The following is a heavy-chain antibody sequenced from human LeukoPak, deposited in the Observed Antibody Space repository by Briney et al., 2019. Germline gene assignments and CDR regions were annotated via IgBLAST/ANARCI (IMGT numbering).Heavy chain of an antibody. Sequence: GGSLRLSCAASGFTFSDYYMSWIPQAPGKGLEWVSYISSSGSTIYYADSVKGRFTISRDNAKNSLYLQMNSLRAEDTAVYYCARRLGYCSGGSCYRDTPLDCWGQGTLVTVSS. V-gene: IGHV3-11*01. CDR1: GFTFSDYY. CDR2: ISSSGSTI. D-gene: IGHD2-15*01. CDR3: ARRLGYCSGGSCYRDTPLDC. J-gene: IGHJ4*02.